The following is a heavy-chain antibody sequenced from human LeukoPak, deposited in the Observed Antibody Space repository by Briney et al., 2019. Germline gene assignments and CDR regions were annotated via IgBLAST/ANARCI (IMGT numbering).Heavy chain of an antibody. V-gene: IGHV3-33*01. D-gene: IGHD6-13*01. J-gene: IGHJ4*02. CDR2: IWYDGSKK. Sequence: GGSLRLSCAASGFNFRTYGMHWVRQAPGQGLEWVSVIWYDGSKKYYADSVKGRFTISRDNYKNTMYLQMDSLRADDTAVYYCARGSHESAAALDYWGQGTLVSVSS. CDR1: GFNFRTYG. CDR3: ARGSHESAAALDY.